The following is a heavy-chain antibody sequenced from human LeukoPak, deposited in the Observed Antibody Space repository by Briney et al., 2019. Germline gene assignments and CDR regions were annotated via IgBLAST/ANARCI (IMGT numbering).Heavy chain of an antibody. Sequence: SETLSLTCTVSGGSISSSSYCWGWIRQPPGKGLEWIGEIYHSGSTNYNPSLKSRVTISVDKSKNQFSLKLSSVTAADTAVYYCARQREGSGFEYFDYWGQGTLVTVSS. J-gene: IGHJ4*02. CDR1: GGSISSSSYC. CDR3: ARQREGSGFEYFDY. V-gene: IGHV4-39*07. D-gene: IGHD6-19*01. CDR2: IYHSGST.